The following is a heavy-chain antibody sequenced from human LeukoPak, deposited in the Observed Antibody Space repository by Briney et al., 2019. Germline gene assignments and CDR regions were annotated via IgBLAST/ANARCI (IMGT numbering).Heavy chain of an antibody. CDR2: IYYSGST. D-gene: IGHD6-13*01. CDR1: GGSISSYY. Sequence: SETLSLTCTVSGGSISSYYWSWIRQPPGKGLEWIGYIYYSGSTNYNPSLKSRVTISVDTSKNQFSLKLSSVTAADTAVYYCARAPRPSAAAGTYRLYNWFDPWGQGTLVTVSS. CDR3: ARAPRPSAAAGTYRLYNWFDP. V-gene: IGHV4-59*12. J-gene: IGHJ5*02.